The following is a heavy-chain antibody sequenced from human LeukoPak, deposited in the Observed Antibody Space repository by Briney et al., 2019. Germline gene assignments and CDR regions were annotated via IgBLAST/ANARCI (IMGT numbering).Heavy chain of an antibody. Sequence: GGSLRLSCAASGFTFSSYWMHWVRQAPRKGLVWVSRINGDRSTTSYADSVKGRFTISRDNAKNTLYLQMNGLRVEDTAVYYCARSRSSGFDSWGQGTLVTVSS. V-gene: IGHV3-74*01. CDR1: GFTFSSYW. CDR2: INGDRSTT. J-gene: IGHJ4*02. CDR3: ARSRSSGFDS. D-gene: IGHD1-26*01.